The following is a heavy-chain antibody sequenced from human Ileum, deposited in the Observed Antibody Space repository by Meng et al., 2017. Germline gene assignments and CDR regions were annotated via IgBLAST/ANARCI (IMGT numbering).Heavy chain of an antibody. V-gene: IGHV1-18*01. CDR3: ARDRQWVFDY. J-gene: IGHJ4*02. CDR1: GYTFTTFG. Sequence: QVQLVQSGIEVKKPGASVKVSCKPSGYTFTTFGISWVRQASGQGLEWMGGIDPGNGNRNFAQKFQDRITLTTDTTPTTAYMELRSLRSDDTAIFYCARDRQWVFDYWGQGTLVTVSS. CDR2: IDPGNGNR. D-gene: IGHD6-19*01.